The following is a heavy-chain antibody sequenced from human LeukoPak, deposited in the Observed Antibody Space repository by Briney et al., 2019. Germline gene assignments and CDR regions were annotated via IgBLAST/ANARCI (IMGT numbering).Heavy chain of an antibody. D-gene: IGHD5-18*01. J-gene: IGHJ4*02. CDR1: GFIFSNHN. V-gene: IGHV3-48*01. CDR2: ISSSSGTI. CDR3: ARALGYSYGYAVDY. Sequence: PGGSLRLSCAASGFIFSNHNMNWVRQTPGEGLEWLSYISSSSGTIYYADSVKGRFTISGDNAKNSLSLQMNSLRAEDTAVDYCARALGYSYGYAVDYWGQGTLVTVSS.